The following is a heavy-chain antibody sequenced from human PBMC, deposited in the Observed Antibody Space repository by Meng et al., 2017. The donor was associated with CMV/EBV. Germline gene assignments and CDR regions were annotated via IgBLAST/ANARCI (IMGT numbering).Heavy chain of an antibody. Sequence: SCKASGFTFSSYAMSWVRQAPGKGLKWVSAISGSGGSTYYADSVKGRFTISRDNSKNTLYLQMNSLRAEDTAVYYCAKDLDSSSWNYYYYGMDVWGQGTTVTVSS. D-gene: IGHD6-13*01. J-gene: IGHJ6*02. V-gene: IGHV3-23*01. CDR1: GFTFSSYA. CDR2: ISGSGGST. CDR3: AKDLDSSSWNYYYYGMDV.